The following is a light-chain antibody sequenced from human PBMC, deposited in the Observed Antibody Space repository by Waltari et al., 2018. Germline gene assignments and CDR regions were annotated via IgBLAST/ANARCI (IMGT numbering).Light chain of an antibody. V-gene: IGLV2-8*01. CDR3: CSYAGADSLV. CDR2: EVT. CDR1: NNDVGAYQY. Sequence: QSALTQPPSASGSLGQSVTISCTGTNNDVGAYQYVSWYQQNPGKAPKLLIYEVTKRPSGVPDRFSGSKSGRTASLTVSGLQPEDEAIYSCCSYAGADSLVFGGGTKLTVL. J-gene: IGLJ3*02.